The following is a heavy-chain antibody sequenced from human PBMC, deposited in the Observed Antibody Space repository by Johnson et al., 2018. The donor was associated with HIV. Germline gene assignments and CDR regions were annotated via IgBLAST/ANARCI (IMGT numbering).Heavy chain of an antibody. V-gene: IGHV3-30*02. CDR2: IRYDGFNK. CDR3: AKESETYGGNIGFQHAFDI. D-gene: IGHD4-23*01. CDR1: GFIFDDYG. Sequence: QVQLVESGGGVVRPGGSLRLSCAASGFIFDDYGMSWVRQAPGKGLEWVAFIRYDGFNKYFADSVKGRFTISRDNSKNTLHLQMNSLRAEDTAVYYCAKESETYGGNIGFQHAFDIWGQGTMVTVSS. J-gene: IGHJ3*02.